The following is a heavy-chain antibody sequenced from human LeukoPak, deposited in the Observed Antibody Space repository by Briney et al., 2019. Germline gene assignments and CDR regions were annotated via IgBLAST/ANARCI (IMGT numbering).Heavy chain of an antibody. CDR2: INPSGGST. CDR1: GYTFTSYY. CDR3: ARDPSSTRDFDY. V-gene: IGHV1-46*03. D-gene: IGHD2-2*01. J-gene: IGHJ4*02. Sequence: GPVKVSCKASGYTFTSYYMHWVRQAPGQGLEWMGIINPSGGSTSYAQKFQGRVTMTRDTSTSTVYMELSSLRSEDTAVYYCARDPSSTRDFDYWGQGTLVTVSS.